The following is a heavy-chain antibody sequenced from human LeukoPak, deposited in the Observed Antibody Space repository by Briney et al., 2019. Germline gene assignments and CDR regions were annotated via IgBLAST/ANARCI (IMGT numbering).Heavy chain of an antibody. V-gene: IGHV1-46*01. D-gene: IGHD6-13*01. CDR3: ARVSLGSSSWTYYYYYGMDV. J-gene: IGHJ6*02. CDR1: GYTFTSYY. Sequence: GASVKVSCKASGYTFTSYYMHWVRQAPGQGLEWMGIINPSGGSTSYAQKFQSRVTMTRDTSTSTVYMELSSLRSEDTAVYYCARVSLGSSSWTYYYYYGMDVWGQGTTVTVSS. CDR2: INPSGGST.